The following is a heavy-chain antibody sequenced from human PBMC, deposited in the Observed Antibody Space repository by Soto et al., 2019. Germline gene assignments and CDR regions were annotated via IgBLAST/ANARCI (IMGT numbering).Heavy chain of an antibody. J-gene: IGHJ3*02. V-gene: IGHV3-23*01. Sequence: EVQLLESGGGLVQPGGSLRLSCAASGFTFSSYAMSWVRQAPGKGLEWVSAISGSGGSTYYADSVKGRFTISRDNSKNRLYLQMNSLRAEDTAVYYCAKGLVLWFGELMAFDIWGQGTMVTVSS. CDR3: AKGLVLWFGELMAFDI. CDR2: ISGSGGST. D-gene: IGHD3-10*01. CDR1: GFTFSSYA.